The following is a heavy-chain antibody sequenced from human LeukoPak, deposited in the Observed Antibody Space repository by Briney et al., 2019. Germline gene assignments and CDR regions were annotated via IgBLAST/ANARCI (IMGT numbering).Heavy chain of an antibody. CDR1: GGSISSYY. V-gene: IGHV4-59*01. J-gene: IGHJ5*02. CDR3: ARDGGYYYGSGSYIHNWFDP. CDR2: IYYSGST. Sequence: SETLSLTCTVSGGSISSYYRSWIRQPPGKGLEWIGYIYYSGSTNYNPSLKSRVTISVDTSKNQFSLKLSSVTAADTAVYYCARDGGYYYGSGSYIHNWFDPWGQGTLVTVSS. D-gene: IGHD3-10*01.